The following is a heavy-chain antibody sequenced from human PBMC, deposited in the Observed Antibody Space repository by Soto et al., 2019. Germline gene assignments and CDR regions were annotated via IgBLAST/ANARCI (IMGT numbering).Heavy chain of an antibody. D-gene: IGHD6-25*01. CDR1: GGSFSGYY. CDR3: ARRLLFIAAARRSVFDI. J-gene: IGHJ3*02. V-gene: IGHV4-34*01. Sequence: SETLSLTCAVYGGSFSGYYWSWIRQPPGKGLEWIGEINHSGSTNYNPSLKSRVTISVDTSKNQFSLKLSSVTAADTAVYYCARRLLFIAAARRSVFDIWGQGTMVTVSS. CDR2: INHSGST.